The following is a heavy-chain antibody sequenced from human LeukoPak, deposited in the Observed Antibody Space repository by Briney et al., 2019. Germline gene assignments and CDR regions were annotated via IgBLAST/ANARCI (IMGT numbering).Heavy chain of an antibody. D-gene: IGHD3-10*01. CDR3: ATAGKRITMVRGVITSYYFDY. V-gene: IGHV1-24*01. Sequence: ASVKVSCKVSGYTLTELSMHWVRQAPGKGLEWMGGFDPEDGETIYAQKFQGRVTMTEDTSTDTAYMELSSLRSEDTAVYYRATAGKRITMVRGVITSYYFDYWGQGTLVTVSS. J-gene: IGHJ4*02. CDR2: FDPEDGET. CDR1: GYTLTELS.